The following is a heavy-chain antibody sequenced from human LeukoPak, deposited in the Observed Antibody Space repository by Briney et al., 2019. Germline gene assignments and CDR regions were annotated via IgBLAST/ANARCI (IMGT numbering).Heavy chain of an antibody. D-gene: IGHD3-9*01. Sequence: PGRSLRLSCAASGFTFSSYAMHWVRQAPGKGLEWVAVISYDGSNKYYADSVKGRFTISRDNSENTLYLQMNSLRAEDTAVYYCATEGRIRYQRGDYWGQGTLVTVSS. J-gene: IGHJ4*02. CDR2: ISYDGSNK. V-gene: IGHV3-30-3*01. CDR3: ATEGRIRYQRGDY. CDR1: GFTFSSYA.